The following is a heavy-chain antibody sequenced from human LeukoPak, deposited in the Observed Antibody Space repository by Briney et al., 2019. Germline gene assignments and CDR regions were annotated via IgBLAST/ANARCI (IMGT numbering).Heavy chain of an antibody. D-gene: IGHD2-21*02. CDR2: IYGGGAT. J-gene: IGHJ4*02. V-gene: IGHV3-53*01. CDR3: ARGSAVGVTAPKY. CDR1: GCTVSSTS. Sequence: GGSLRHSCAASGCTVSSTSMSWVRLAPGKGLEWISVIYGGGATYYADSVKGQFTVSRDNSKNTLFLQMSSLRAEDTAVYYCARGSAVGVTAPKYWGQGTLVTVSS.